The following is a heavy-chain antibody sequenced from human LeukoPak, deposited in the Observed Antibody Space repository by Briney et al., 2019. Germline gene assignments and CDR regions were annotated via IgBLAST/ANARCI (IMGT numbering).Heavy chain of an antibody. CDR1: GGSFSGYY. CDR2: INHSGST. V-gene: IGHV4-34*01. CDR3: ARGGYYDSSGYCDFDY. J-gene: IGHJ4*02. D-gene: IGHD3-22*01. Sequence: SETLPLTCAVYGGSFSGYYWSWIRQPPGKGLEWIGEINHSGSTNYNPSLKSRVTISVDTSKNQFSLKLSSVTAADTAVYYCARGGYYDSSGYCDFDYWGQGTLVTVSS.